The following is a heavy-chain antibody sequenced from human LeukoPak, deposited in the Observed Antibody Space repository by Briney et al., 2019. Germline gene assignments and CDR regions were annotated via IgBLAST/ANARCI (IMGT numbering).Heavy chain of an antibody. Sequence: GGSLRLSCAASGFTFSNYAMNWVRQAPGKGLEWVSTISGSGDTTYYADSVKGRFTISRDNSKNTLYLQMNVLRAEDTAVYYCAKAKTQAMVLPGNYWGQGTLVTVSS. CDR1: GFTFSNYA. D-gene: IGHD5-18*01. J-gene: IGHJ4*02. CDR2: ISGSGDTT. V-gene: IGHV3-23*01. CDR3: AKAKTQAMVLPGNY.